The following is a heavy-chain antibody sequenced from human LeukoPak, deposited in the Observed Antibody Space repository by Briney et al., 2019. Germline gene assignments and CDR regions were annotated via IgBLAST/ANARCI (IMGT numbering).Heavy chain of an antibody. CDR2: IYYSGST. CDR1: GGSISSGDYY. CDR3: ASEDMIVRSFDY. Sequence: SETLSLTCTVSGGSISSGDYYWSWIRQPPGKGLEWIGYIYYSGSTYYNPSLKSRVTISVDTSKNQFSLKLSSVTAADTAVYYCASEDMIVRSFDYWGQGTLVTVSS. D-gene: IGHD3-22*01. V-gene: IGHV4-30-4*02. J-gene: IGHJ4*02.